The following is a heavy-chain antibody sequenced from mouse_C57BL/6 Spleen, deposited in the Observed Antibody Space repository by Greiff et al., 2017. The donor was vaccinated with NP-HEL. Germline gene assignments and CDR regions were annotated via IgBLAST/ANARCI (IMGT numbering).Heavy chain of an antibody. Sequence: VQLKQPGAELVKPGASVKLSCKASGYTFTSYWMHWVKQRPGQGLEWIGMIHPNSGSTNYNEKFKSKATLTVDKSSSTAYMQLSSLTSEDSAVYYCARGYYGSRGGYYAMDYWGQGTSVTVSS. CDR2: IHPNSGST. CDR1: GYTFTSYW. CDR3: ARGYYGSRGGYYAMDY. V-gene: IGHV1-64*01. J-gene: IGHJ4*01. D-gene: IGHD1-1*01.